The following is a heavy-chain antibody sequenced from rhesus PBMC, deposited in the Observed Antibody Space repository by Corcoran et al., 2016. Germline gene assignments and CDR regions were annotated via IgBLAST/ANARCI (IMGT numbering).Heavy chain of an antibody. J-gene: IGHJ4*01. CDR1: GYSISRGYG. CDR3: ARPTNGSKFDY. CDR2: IGGSNGSP. D-gene: IGHD4-29*01. V-gene: IGHV4-127*01. Sequence: QVQMQESGPGLVKPSETLSLTCAVSGYSISRGYGWSWIRPPPGKGLEWIGYIGGSNGSPTYNPFLKSRVTSTKDASKNQFSLKLSSVTAADTAVYYCARPTNGSKFDYWGQGVLVTVSS.